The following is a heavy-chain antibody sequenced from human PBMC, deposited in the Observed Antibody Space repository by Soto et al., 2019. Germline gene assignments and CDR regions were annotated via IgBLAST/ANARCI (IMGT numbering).Heavy chain of an antibody. CDR3: ARVGMAYYYGSGSPGFDY. J-gene: IGHJ4*02. V-gene: IGHV4-30-4*01. CDR2: IYYSGST. D-gene: IGHD3-10*01. Sequence: QVQLQESGPGLVKPSQTLSLTCTVSGGSISSGDYYWSWIRQPPGKGLEWIGYIYYSGSTYYNPSLTSRVTISVDTSKNQFSLKLSSVTAADTAVYYCARVGMAYYYGSGSPGFDYWGQGTLVTVSS. CDR1: GGSISSGDYY.